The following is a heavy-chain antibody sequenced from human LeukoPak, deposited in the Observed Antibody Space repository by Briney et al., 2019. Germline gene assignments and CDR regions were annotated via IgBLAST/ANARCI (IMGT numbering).Heavy chain of an antibody. CDR1: GFSLSSYW. CDR3: ARDQGRWLGTFDH. CDR2: IKQDGGEK. Sequence: GGSLRLSCAASGFSLSSYWMSWVRQAPGKGLEWVANIKQDGGEKYYVDSVKGRFTISRDNAKNSLYLQMNSLRAEDTAVYYCARDQGRWLGTFDHWGQGILVTVSS. J-gene: IGHJ4*02. D-gene: IGHD6-19*01. V-gene: IGHV3-7*03.